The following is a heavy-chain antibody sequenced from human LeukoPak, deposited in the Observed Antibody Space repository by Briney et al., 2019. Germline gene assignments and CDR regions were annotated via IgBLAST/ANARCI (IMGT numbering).Heavy chain of an antibody. D-gene: IGHD5-18*01. V-gene: IGHV4-39*01. CDR3: ARHPRVQLWLNWFDP. J-gene: IGHJ5*02. CDR1: GGSISSSSYY. CDR2: IYYSGST. Sequence: SETLSLTCTVSGGSISSSSYYWGWIRQPPGKGLEWIGSIYYSGSTYYNPSLKSRVTISVDTSKNQFSLKLSSVTAAGTAVYYCARHPRVQLWLNWFDPWGQGTLVTVSS.